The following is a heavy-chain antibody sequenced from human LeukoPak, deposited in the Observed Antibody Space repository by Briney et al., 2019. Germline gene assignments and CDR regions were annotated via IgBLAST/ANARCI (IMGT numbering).Heavy chain of an antibody. CDR3: ARQETSIYNGAFDI. Sequence: GGSLRLSCAASGLTFNSYWMSWVRQAPGKGLEWVANIKKDGSEKYYVDSVKGRFTISRDNAKNSLYLQMNSLRADDTAVYHCARQETSIYNGAFDIWGQGTMVTVYS. CDR2: IKKDGSEK. CDR1: GLTFNSYW. D-gene: IGHD1-1*01. V-gene: IGHV3-7*01. J-gene: IGHJ3*02.